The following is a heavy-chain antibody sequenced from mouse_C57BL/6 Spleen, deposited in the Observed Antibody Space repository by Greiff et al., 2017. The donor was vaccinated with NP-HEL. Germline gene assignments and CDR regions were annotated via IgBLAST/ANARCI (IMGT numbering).Heavy chain of an antibody. D-gene: IGHD2-3*01. CDR2: IDPSDSET. CDR3: ARFDGYYALAY. Sequence: VQLQQSGAELVRPGSSVKLSCKASGYTFTSYWMHWVKQRPIQGLEWIGNIDPSDSETHYNQKFKDKATLTVDKSASTAYMQLSSLTSEDSAVYYCARFDGYYALAYWGQGTLVTVSA. J-gene: IGHJ3*01. V-gene: IGHV1-52*01. CDR1: GYTFTSYW.